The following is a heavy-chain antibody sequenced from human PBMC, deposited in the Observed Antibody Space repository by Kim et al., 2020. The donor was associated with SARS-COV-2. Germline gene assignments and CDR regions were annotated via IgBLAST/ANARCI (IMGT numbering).Heavy chain of an antibody. CDR3: ARAIITVAAGRLSDS. Sequence: GGSLRLSCDTSGFIFRNYWMTWVRQAPGKGLEWVAKIKQDGRETDYVDSVKGRFTISRDNAKNSLYLQMNNLRAEDTAVYYCARAIITVAAGRLSDSWGQGTLVTVTS. CDR1: GFIFRNYW. J-gene: IGHJ4*02. CDR2: IKQDGRET. V-gene: IGHV3-7*05. D-gene: IGHD1-20*01.